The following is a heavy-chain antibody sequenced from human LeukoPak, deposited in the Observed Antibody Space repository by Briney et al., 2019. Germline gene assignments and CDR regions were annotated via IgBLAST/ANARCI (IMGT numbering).Heavy chain of an antibody. CDR1: GFPFNRYW. J-gene: IGHJ4*02. V-gene: IGHV3-7*04. Sequence: GGPLRLSCAASGFPFNRYWMRWVRQAPGKGLEGVANIKPDGSEKHYVDSVKGRFTISRDNAKNSLYLQMNGLRAEDTAVYYCARLAAGSDYFDSWGQGTLVTVSS. CDR3: ARLAAGSDYFDS. D-gene: IGHD6-13*01. CDR2: IKPDGSEK.